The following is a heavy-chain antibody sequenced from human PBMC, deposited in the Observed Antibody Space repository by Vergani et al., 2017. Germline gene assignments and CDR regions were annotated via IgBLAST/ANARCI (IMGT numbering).Heavy chain of an antibody. Sequence: QLQLQESGPGLVKPSETLSLTCTVSGGSISSSSYYWSWIRQPAGKGLEWIGRIYTSGSTNYNPSLKSRVTMSVDTSKNQFSLKLSSVTAADTAVYYCARSGGDYVSYYYNMDVWGKGTTVTVSS. V-gene: IGHV4-61*02. CDR3: ARSGGDYVSYYYNMDV. D-gene: IGHD4-17*01. J-gene: IGHJ6*03. CDR2: IYTSGST. CDR1: GGSISSSSYY.